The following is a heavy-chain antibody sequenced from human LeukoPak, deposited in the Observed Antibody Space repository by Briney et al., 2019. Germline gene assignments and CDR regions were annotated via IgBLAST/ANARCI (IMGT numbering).Heavy chain of an antibody. CDR1: GFTFDDYA. J-gene: IGHJ3*02. D-gene: IGHD3-22*01. Sequence: GGSLRLSCAASGFTFDDYAMHWVRQAPGKGLEWVSGISWNSGSIGYADSVKGRFTISRDNAKNSLYLQMSSLRAEDTALYYCAKDKGNYYDSSGYGAFDIWGQGTMVTVSS. CDR2: ISWNSGSI. CDR3: AKDKGNYYDSSGYGAFDI. V-gene: IGHV3-9*01.